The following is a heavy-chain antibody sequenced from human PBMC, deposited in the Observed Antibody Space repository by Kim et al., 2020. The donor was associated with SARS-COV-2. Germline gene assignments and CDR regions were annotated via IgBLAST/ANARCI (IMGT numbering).Heavy chain of an antibody. CDR3: ARMYGSGSYYPNWFDP. CDR2: INPSGGST. V-gene: IGHV1-46*01. Sequence: ASVKVSCKASGYTFTSYYMHWVRQAPGQGLEWIGIINPSGGSTSYAQKFQGRVTMTRDTSTSTVYMELSSLRSEDTAVYYCARMYGSGSYYPNWFDPWGQGTLVTVSS. CDR1: GYTFTSYY. J-gene: IGHJ5*02. D-gene: IGHD3-10*01.